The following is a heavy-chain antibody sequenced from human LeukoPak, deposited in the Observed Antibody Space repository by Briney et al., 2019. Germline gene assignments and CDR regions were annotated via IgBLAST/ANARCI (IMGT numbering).Heavy chain of an antibody. D-gene: IGHD3-10*01. Sequence: SETLSLTCAVYGGSFSGYYWSWIRQPPGEGLEWIGEINHSGSTNYNPSLKSRVTISVDTSKNQFSLKLSSVTAADTAVYYCARGGVWFGELLPDYWGQGTLVTVSS. CDR1: GGSFSGYY. CDR3: ARGGVWFGELLPDY. J-gene: IGHJ4*02. CDR2: INHSGST. V-gene: IGHV4-34*01.